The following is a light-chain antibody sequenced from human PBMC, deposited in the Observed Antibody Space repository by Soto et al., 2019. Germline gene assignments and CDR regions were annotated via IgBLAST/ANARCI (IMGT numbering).Light chain of an antibody. Sequence: DIQMTQSPSSLSASVGDRVTITCQASQSVGNFLNWYQQKPGLPPKYLIYAASNLQSGVPSRFSGSGSGTEFTLTISGLLPEDFATYHCQQLNTLPFTFGQGTRLEIK. CDR2: AAS. CDR3: QQLNTLPFT. CDR1: QSVGNF. J-gene: IGKJ5*01. V-gene: IGKV1-17*01.